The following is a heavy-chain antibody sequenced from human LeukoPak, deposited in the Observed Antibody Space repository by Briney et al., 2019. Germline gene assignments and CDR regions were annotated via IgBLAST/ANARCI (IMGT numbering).Heavy chain of an antibody. CDR2: INHSGST. CDR1: GGSFSGYY. Sequence: SETLSLTCAVYGGSFSGYYWSWIRQPPGKGLEWIGEINHSGSTNYNPSLKSRVTISVDTSKNQFSLKPSSVTAADTAVYYCARAITGRGSRWGQGTLVTVSS. V-gene: IGHV4-34*01. CDR3: ARAITGRGSR. J-gene: IGHJ4*02. D-gene: IGHD1-20*01.